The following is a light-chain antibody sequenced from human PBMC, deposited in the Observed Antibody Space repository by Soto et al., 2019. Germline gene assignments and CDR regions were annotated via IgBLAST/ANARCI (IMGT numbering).Light chain of an antibody. Sequence: QSALTQPSSVSGSPGQAVTISCTGTSNDIGGYNYVSWYQQHPDKAPKLMIFDVSQRPSGVPDRFSGSKSGNTASLTISGLQAEDEADYYCCSYAGSYTFVVFGGGTKLTVL. CDR3: CSYAGSYTFVV. CDR2: DVS. V-gene: IGLV2-11*01. J-gene: IGLJ2*01. CDR1: SNDIGGYNY.